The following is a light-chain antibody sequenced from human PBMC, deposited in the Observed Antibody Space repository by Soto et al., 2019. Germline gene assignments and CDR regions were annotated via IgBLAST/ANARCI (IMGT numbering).Light chain of an antibody. V-gene: IGLV1-44*01. CDR1: SSNIGSNT. CDR3: AAWDDSLNGVL. CDR2: SNN. Sequence: QSVLTQPPSASGTPGQRVTISCSGSSSNIGSNTVNWYQQLPGTAPKLLIYSNNQRPSGVPDRFSGSKSGTSASLAISGLQSEDEADCYCAAWDDSLNGVLFGGGTKLTVL. J-gene: IGLJ2*01.